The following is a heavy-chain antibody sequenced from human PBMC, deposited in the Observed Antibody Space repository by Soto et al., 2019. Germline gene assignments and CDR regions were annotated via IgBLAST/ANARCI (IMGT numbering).Heavy chain of an antibody. J-gene: IGHJ4*02. CDR2: ITTDGTAT. Sequence: EVQLVESGGGLVQPGGSLRLSCAASGFTFSSYWMHWVRQDPGKGLVWVSSITTDGTATQYADSVKGRFTVSRDNAKNTLYLQMNSLRAEDTAVYYCAKDLSWGQCDYWGQGTLVTVSS. D-gene: IGHD3-16*01. V-gene: IGHV3-74*03. CDR1: GFTFSSYW. CDR3: AKDLSWGQCDY.